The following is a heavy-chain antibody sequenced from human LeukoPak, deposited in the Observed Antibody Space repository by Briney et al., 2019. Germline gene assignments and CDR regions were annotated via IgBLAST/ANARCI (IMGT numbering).Heavy chain of an antibody. V-gene: IGHV1-69*05. J-gene: IGHJ2*01. Sequence: APVKVSCKASGGTFSSYAISWVRQAPGQGLEWMGGIIPIFGTANYAQKFQGRVTITTDESTSTAYMELSSLRSEDTAVYYCARSYDSSGYSLTSYFDLWGRGTLVTVSS. D-gene: IGHD3-22*01. CDR3: ARSYDSSGYSLTSYFDL. CDR1: GGTFSSYA. CDR2: IIPIFGTA.